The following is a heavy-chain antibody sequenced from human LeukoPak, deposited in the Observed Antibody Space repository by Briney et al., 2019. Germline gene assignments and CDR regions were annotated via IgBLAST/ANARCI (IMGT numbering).Heavy chain of an antibody. Sequence: GGSLRLSCAASGFTFRNYNMNWVRQAPGKGLEWVSSISESSSFIQYADSLKGRFAISRDNAKNSLYLQMNSLRAEDTAVYYCARQRGYCSSGVCRGWFDPWGRGTLVTVSS. CDR2: ISESSSFI. CDR1: GFTFRNYN. CDR3: ARQRGYCSSGVCRGWFDP. J-gene: IGHJ5*02. V-gene: IGHV3-21*01. D-gene: IGHD2-8*01.